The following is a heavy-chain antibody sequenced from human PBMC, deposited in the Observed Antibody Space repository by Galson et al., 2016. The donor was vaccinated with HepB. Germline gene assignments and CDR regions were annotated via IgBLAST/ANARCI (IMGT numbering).Heavy chain of an antibody. J-gene: IGHJ5*02. CDR3: AKGLNWFDP. CDR2: ISASGGST. CDR1: GFTFSSYA. V-gene: IGHV3-23*01. Sequence: SLRLSCAASGFTFSSYAMSWVRQAPGKGLEWVSSISASGGSTYHADSVKGRLTISRDNSKNTLYLQMNSLRAEDTAVYYCAKGLNWFDPWGQGTLVTVSS.